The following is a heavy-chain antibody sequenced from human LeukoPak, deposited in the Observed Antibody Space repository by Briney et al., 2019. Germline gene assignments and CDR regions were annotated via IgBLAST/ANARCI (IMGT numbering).Heavy chain of an antibody. CDR2: INHSGST. Sequence: SETLSLTCAVYGGSFSGYYWSWIRQPPGKGLEWIGEINHSGSTNYNPSLKSRVTISVDTSKNQFSLKLSSVTAADTAVYYCARVRMTTVTPGWFDPWGQGTLVTVSS. CDR1: GGSFSGYY. V-gene: IGHV4-34*01. D-gene: IGHD4-11*01. CDR3: ARVRMTTVTPGWFDP. J-gene: IGHJ5*02.